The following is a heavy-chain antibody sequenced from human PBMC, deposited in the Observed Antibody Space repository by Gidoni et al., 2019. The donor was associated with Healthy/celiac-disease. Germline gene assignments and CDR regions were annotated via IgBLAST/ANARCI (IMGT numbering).Heavy chain of an antibody. D-gene: IGHD3-10*01. J-gene: IGHJ6*02. Sequence: QVQLQESGPGLVKPSQTLSLTCTVSGGSISSGSYYWSWIRQPAGKGLEWIGRIYTSGSTNYNPSLKSRVTISVDTSKNQFSLKLSSVTAADTAVYYCARVRGGNSASGAYYYYGMDVWGQGTTVTVSS. CDR2: IYTSGST. V-gene: IGHV4-61*02. CDR3: ARVRGGNSASGAYYYYGMDV. CDR1: GGSISSGSYY.